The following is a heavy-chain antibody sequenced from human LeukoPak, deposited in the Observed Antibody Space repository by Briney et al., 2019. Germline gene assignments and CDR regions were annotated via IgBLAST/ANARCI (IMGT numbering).Heavy chain of an antibody. Sequence: PSETLSLTCTVSGYSISSGYYWGWIRQPPGKGLEWIGSIYHSGSTYHNPSLKSRVTISVDTSKNQFSLKLSSVTAADTAVYYCARVARWLQGNYFDYWGQGTLVTVSS. V-gene: IGHV4-38-2*02. CDR2: IYHSGST. CDR1: GYSISSGYY. J-gene: IGHJ4*02. CDR3: ARVARWLQGNYFDY. D-gene: IGHD5-24*01.